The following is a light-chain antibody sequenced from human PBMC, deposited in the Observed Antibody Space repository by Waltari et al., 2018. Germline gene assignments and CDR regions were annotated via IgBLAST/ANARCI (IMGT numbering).Light chain of an antibody. CDR2: DAS. Sequence: EIVLTQSPGTLSLSPGERATLPCRASQSVSRTLAWYQQKPGQPPRILIYDASTRATGIPDRFSGSGSGTDFSLTISRLEPEDFAVYYCQKYGTLPATFGQGTKVEIK. CDR3: QKYGTLPAT. J-gene: IGKJ1*01. V-gene: IGKV3-20*01. CDR1: QSVSRT.